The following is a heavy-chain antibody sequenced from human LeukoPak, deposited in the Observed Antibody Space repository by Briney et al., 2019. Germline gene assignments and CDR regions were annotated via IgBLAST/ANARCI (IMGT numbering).Heavy chain of an antibody. V-gene: IGHV4-34*01. J-gene: IGHJ6*03. Sequence: SETLSLTYAVYGGSFSGYYWSWIRQPPGKGLEWIGEINHSGSTNYNPSLKSRVTISVDTSKNQFSLKLSSVTAADTAVYYCARLGVVIAPYYYYYMDVWGKGTTVTVSS. CDR3: ARLGVVIAPYYYYYMDV. CDR1: GGSFSGYY. CDR2: INHSGST. D-gene: IGHD3-3*01.